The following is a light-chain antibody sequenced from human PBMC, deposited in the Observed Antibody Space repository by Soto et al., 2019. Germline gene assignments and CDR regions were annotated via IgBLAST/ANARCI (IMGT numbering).Light chain of an antibody. CDR1: QGISNY. CDR3: HKYNSAPWT. Sequence: DIQMTQSPSSLSASVGDRVTITCRASQGISNYLAWYQQKPGKVPKLLIYAASTLQSEVPSRFSGSESGTDFNLSISSLQAEDVATYYCHKYNSAPWTFGQGTKVELK. J-gene: IGKJ1*01. CDR2: AAS. V-gene: IGKV1-27*01.